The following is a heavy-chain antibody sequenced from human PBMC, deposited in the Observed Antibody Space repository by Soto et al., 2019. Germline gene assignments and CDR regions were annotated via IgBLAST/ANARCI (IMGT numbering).Heavy chain of an antibody. D-gene: IGHD3-16*01. Sequence: QVQLVQSGAEVKKPGSSVKVSCTASGGTFSSYAISWVRQAPGQGLEWMGGIIPLFGTANYAQKFQGRVTITADESTSTAYMELSSLRSEDTAVYYCASPRVWGSSSWGGAFDIWGQGTMVTVS. CDR1: GGTFSSYA. CDR2: IIPLFGTA. J-gene: IGHJ3*02. V-gene: IGHV1-69*01. CDR3: ASPRVWGSSSWGGAFDI.